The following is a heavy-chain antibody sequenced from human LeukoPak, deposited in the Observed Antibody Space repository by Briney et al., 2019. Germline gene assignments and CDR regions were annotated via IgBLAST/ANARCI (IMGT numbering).Heavy chain of an antibody. J-gene: IGHJ4*02. D-gene: IGHD5-24*01. CDR1: GYTFTDYH. V-gene: IGHV1-2*02. CDR3: ARIEPKWLHLDY. CDR2: INPKSGDT. Sequence: ASVKVSCKASGYTFTDYHIHWVRQAPGQGLEWMGWINPKSGDTDYLQKFQGRLTVTRDTSISTACMELSRLTSDDTAMYYCARIEPKWLHLDYWGQGALVTVSS.